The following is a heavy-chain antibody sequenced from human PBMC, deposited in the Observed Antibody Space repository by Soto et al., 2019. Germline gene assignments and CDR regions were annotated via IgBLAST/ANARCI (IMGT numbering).Heavy chain of an antibody. CDR2: IYSGGST. D-gene: IGHD6-13*01. J-gene: IGHJ4*02. V-gene: IGHV3-66*01. CDR3: ALYSSSWYRDIGY. Sequence: EVQLVESVGGLVQPGGSLRLSCAASGFTVSSSYMSWVRQAPGKGLEWVSVIYSGGSTYYADSVKGRFTISRDNSKNTLYLQMNSLRAEDTAVYYCALYSSSWYRDIGYWGQGTLVTVSS. CDR1: GFTVSSSY.